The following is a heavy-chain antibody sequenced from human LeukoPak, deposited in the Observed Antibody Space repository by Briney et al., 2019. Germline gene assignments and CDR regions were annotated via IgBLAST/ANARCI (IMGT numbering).Heavy chain of an antibody. CDR1: GGTFSSYA. CDR2: IIPIFGIA. V-gene: IGHV1-69*13. Sequence: ASVKVSCKASGGTFSSYAISWVRQAPGQGLEWMGGIIPIFGIANYAQKFQGRVTITADESTSTAYMELSSLRSEDTAVYYCARDPCVTTVTTFWFDPWGQGTLVTVSS. D-gene: IGHD4-17*01. CDR3: ARDPCVTTVTTFWFDP. J-gene: IGHJ5*02.